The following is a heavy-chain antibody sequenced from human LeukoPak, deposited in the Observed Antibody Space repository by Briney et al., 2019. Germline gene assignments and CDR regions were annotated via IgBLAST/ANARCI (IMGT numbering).Heavy chain of an antibody. Sequence: SETLSLTCTVSGGSISSGGYHWSWIRQHPGKGLEWIGYIYYSGSTYYNPSLKSRVTISVDTSKNQFSLKLSSVTAADTAVYYCARDLAYYYDSSGYRRLNWFDPWGQGTLVTVSS. V-gene: IGHV4-31*03. CDR1: GGSISSGGYH. D-gene: IGHD3-22*01. CDR3: ARDLAYYYDSSGYRRLNWFDP. J-gene: IGHJ5*02. CDR2: IYYSGST.